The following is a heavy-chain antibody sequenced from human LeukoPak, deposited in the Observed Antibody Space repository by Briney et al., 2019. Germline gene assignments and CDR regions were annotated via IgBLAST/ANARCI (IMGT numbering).Heavy chain of an antibody. Sequence: SETLSLTCAVYGGSFSGYYWTWIRQPPGKGLEWIGEIIDTGSTKYNSSLKSRVTISVDTSKNQFSLKLSSVTAADTAVYYCARHRFRFGEPPRYYMDVWGKGTTVTISS. V-gene: IGHV4-34*12. CDR1: GGSFSGYY. CDR3: ARHRFRFGEPPRYYMDV. CDR2: IIDTGST. J-gene: IGHJ6*03. D-gene: IGHD3-10*01.